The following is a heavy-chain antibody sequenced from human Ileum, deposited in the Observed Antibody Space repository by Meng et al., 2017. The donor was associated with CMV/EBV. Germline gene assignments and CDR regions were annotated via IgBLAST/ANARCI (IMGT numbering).Heavy chain of an antibody. CDR2: IYYSEST. V-gene: IGHV4-61*01. CDR1: GGSVSSGSYY. J-gene: IGHJ6*02. D-gene: IGHD6-13*01. CDR3: AREIAEAGYYYYGMDV. Sequence: SETLSLTCTVSGGSVSSGSYYWSWIRQSPGKGLEWIGYIYYSESTNYNPSLKSRVTISVVTSKYQFSLKLRSVTAADTAVYYCAREIAEAGYYYYGMDVWGQGTMVTVSS.